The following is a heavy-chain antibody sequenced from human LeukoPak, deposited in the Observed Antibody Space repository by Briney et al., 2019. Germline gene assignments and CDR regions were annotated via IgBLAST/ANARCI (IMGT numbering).Heavy chain of an antibody. CDR2: MSPDSGKT. J-gene: IGHJ3*02. V-gene: IGHV1-8*01. D-gene: IGHD3-10*02. Sequence: ASVKVSCKASGYNFTSYDIIWVRQAAGQGLEWMGWMSPDSGKTGYAQKFQGKVTMTRITSISTAYMELSSLRSEDTAVYYCAREFLCPGVSHIWGQGTMVTVSS. CDR3: AREFLCPGVSHI. CDR1: GYNFTSYD.